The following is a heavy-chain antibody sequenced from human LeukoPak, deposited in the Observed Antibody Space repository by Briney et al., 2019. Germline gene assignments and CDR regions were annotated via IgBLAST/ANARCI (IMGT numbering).Heavy chain of an antibody. J-gene: IGHJ4*02. V-gene: IGHV2-70*11. D-gene: IGHD3-22*01. Sequence: QSGPALVKPTQTLTLTCTFSGFSLSTSGMCVSWIRQPPGKALEWLARIDWDDDKYYSTSLKTRLTISKDTSKNQVVLTTTNMDPVDTATYYCARTRKYYYDNSGYPYFDYWGQGTLVTVSS. CDR1: GFSLSTSGMC. CDR2: IDWDDDK. CDR3: ARTRKYYYDNSGYPYFDY.